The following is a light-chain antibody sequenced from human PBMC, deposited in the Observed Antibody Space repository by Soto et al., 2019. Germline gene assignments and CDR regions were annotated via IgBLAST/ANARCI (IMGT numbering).Light chain of an antibody. Sequence: EIVLTQSPATLSVSPGERATLSCRASQSVSSNLAWYQQKPGQAPRLVIYGASTRATGIPARFSGSGSGTEFTLTISRLEPEDFAVYYCHQFGSSPLAFTFGQGTKLEI. CDR2: GAS. V-gene: IGKV3-15*01. CDR3: HQFGSSPLAFT. J-gene: IGKJ2*01. CDR1: QSVSSN.